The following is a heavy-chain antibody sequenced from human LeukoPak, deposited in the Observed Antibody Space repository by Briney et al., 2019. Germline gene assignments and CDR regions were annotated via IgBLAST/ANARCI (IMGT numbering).Heavy chain of an antibody. CDR1: GYTFTGYY. V-gene: IGHV1-2*02. J-gene: IGHJ4*02. CDR3: AIGPGYYDSSAAFDY. D-gene: IGHD3-22*01. Sequence: GASVKVSCKASGYTFTGYYMHWVRQAPGQGLEWMGWINPNSGGTNYAQKLQGRVTMTTDTSTSTAYMELRSLRSDDTAVYYCAIGPGYYDSSAAFDYWGQGTLVTVSS. CDR2: INPNSGGT.